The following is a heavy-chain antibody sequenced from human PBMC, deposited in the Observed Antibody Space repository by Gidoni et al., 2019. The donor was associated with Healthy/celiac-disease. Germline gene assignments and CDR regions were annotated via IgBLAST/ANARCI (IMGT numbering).Heavy chain of an antibody. V-gene: IGHV3-23*01. D-gene: IGHD2-2*01. Sequence: EVQLLESGGGLVQPGGSLRLSCAASGFTFSSYAMSWVRQAPGKGLEWVSAISGSGGSTYYADSVKGRFTISRDNSKNTLYLQMNSLRAEDTAVYYCANEYCSSTSCYSDAFDIWGQGTMVTVSS. CDR1: GFTFSSYA. CDR2: ISGSGGST. J-gene: IGHJ3*02. CDR3: ANEYCSSTSCYSDAFDI.